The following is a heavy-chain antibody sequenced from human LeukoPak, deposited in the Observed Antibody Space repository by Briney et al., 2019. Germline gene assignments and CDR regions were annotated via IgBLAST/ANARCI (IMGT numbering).Heavy chain of an antibody. D-gene: IGHD6-19*01. Sequence: QPGGSLRLSCAASGFTFSSYGMHWVRQAPGKGLEWVAVIWYDGSNKYYADSVKGRFTISRDNSKNTLYLQMNSLRAEDTAVYYCAGDGGYRQWLSSPYGMDVWGQGTTVTVSS. CDR3: AGDGGYRQWLSSPYGMDV. J-gene: IGHJ6*02. V-gene: IGHV3-33*01. CDR1: GFTFSSYG. CDR2: IWYDGSNK.